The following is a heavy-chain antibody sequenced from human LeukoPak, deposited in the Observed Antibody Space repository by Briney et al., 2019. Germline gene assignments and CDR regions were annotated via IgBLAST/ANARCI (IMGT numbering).Heavy chain of an antibody. CDR3: ARDFGHYYDSSGYYDY. CDR2: INPSGGST. CDR1: GGTFSSYA. Sequence: ASVKVSCKASGGTFSSYAISWVRQAPGQGLEWMGIINPSGGSTSYAQKFQGRVTMTRDMSTSTVYMELSSLRSEDTAVYYCARDFGHYYDSSGYYDYWGQGTLVTVSS. V-gene: IGHV1-46*01. D-gene: IGHD3-22*01. J-gene: IGHJ4*02.